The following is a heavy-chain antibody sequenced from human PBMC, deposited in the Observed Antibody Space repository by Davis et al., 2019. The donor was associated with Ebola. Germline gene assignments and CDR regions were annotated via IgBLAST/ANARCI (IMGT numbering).Heavy chain of an antibody. CDR3: ARGGETVTGTASHGMDV. CDR2: INPSGGST. D-gene: IGHD1-14*01. CDR1: GYTFTSYY. V-gene: IGHV1-46*01. Sequence: ASVKVSCKASGYTFTSYYMHWVRQAPGQGLEWMGIINPSGGSTSYAQKFQGRVTMTRDTSTSTVYMELSSLRSEDTAVYYCARGGETVTGTASHGMDVWGQGTTVTVSS. J-gene: IGHJ6*02.